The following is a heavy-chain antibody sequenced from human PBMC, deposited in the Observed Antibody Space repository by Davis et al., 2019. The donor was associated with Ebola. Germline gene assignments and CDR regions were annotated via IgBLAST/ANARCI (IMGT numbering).Heavy chain of an antibody. Sequence: GESLKISCAASGFSFSSTWMHWVRQAPGKGLVWVSRIHSDGTSTIYTDSVKGRFTISRDNAKNTLYLQMNSLRAEDTAVYYCARAHTVTTPFDYWGQGTLVTVSS. D-gene: IGHD4-17*01. V-gene: IGHV3-74*01. CDR1: GFSFSSTW. J-gene: IGHJ4*02. CDR3: ARAHTVTTPFDY. CDR2: IHSDGTST.